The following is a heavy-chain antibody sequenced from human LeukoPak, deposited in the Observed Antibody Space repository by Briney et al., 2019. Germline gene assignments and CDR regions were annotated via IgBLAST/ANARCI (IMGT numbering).Heavy chain of an antibody. D-gene: IGHD6-19*01. J-gene: IGHJ4*02. CDR2: INSNSGGT. CDR1: GYTFTSYA. V-gene: IGHV1-2*02. Sequence: ASVKVSCKASGYTFTSYAMNWVRQAPGQGLEWMGWINSNSGGTHYAQKFQGRVTMTRDTSISTAYMELSRLTSDDTAVYYCARSGSGWYNDYWGQGTLVTVSS. CDR3: ARSGSGWYNDY.